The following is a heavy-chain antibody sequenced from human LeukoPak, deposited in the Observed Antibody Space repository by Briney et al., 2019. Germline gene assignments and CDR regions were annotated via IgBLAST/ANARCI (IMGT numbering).Heavy chain of an antibody. CDR2: ISYDGSKK. D-gene: IGHD3-10*01. Sequence: GRSLRLSCAASGFTFNSNSMHWVRQAPGKGLEWVAVISYDGSKKYYADSVKGRFTLSRDNSKNTLYLQMNSLRVEDTAVYYCGRDGFYDSGTYVDYWGQGTLVTVSS. V-gene: IGHV3-30-3*01. CDR3: GRDGFYDSGTYVDY. J-gene: IGHJ4*02. CDR1: GFTFNSNS.